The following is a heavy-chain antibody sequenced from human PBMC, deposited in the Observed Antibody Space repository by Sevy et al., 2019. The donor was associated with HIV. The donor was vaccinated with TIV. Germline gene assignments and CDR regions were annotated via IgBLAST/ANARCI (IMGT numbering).Heavy chain of an antibody. Sequence: GGSLRLSCAASGFTFSSYGMHWVRQAPGKGLEWVAVISYDGSNKYYADSVKGRFTISRDNSKNTLYLQMNSLRAEDTAVYYCAKEISYYDFWSGFSQLYYYYGMDVWGQWTTVTVSS. CDR3: AKEISYYDFWSGFSQLYYYYGMDV. CDR2: ISYDGSNK. D-gene: IGHD3-3*01. CDR1: GFTFSSYG. V-gene: IGHV3-30*18. J-gene: IGHJ6*02.